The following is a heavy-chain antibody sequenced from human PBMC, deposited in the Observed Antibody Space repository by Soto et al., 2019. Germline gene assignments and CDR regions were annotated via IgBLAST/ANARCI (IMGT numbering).Heavy chain of an antibody. J-gene: IGHJ5*02. D-gene: IGHD3-16*01. V-gene: IGHV3-49*05. Sequence: EVQLVESGGGLVKPGRSLRLSCTASGFTFGDYAMSWIRQAPGKGLEWVGFIRSKAYGGTTEYAASVKGRFTISRDDSKSIAYLQMNSLKTEDTAVYYCTRGGYSDSSRGGGWFDPWGQGTLVTVSS. CDR1: GFTFGDYA. CDR2: IRSKAYGGTT. CDR3: TRGGYSDSSRGGGWFDP.